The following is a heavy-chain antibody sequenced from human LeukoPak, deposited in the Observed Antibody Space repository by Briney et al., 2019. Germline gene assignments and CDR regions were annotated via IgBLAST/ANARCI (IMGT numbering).Heavy chain of an antibody. CDR1: GFTFSSYW. Sequence: GGSLRLSCAASGFTFSSYWMSWVRQAPGKGLEWVANIKQDGSEKYYVDSVKGRFTISRDNAKNSLYLQMNSLRAEDTAVYYCAKDHSSSWYLRSSYMDVWGKGTTVTVSS. D-gene: IGHD6-13*01. V-gene: IGHV3-7*03. CDR3: AKDHSSSWYLRSSYMDV. CDR2: IKQDGSEK. J-gene: IGHJ6*03.